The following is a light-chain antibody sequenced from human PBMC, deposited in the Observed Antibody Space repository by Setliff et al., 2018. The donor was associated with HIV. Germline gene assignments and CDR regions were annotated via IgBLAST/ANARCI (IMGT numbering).Light chain of an antibody. CDR1: SSDVGAYNF. V-gene: IGLV2-14*01. J-gene: IGLJ2*01. CDR2: EVS. CDR3: SSYTTTSTLVI. Sequence: QSVLTQPASMSGSPGQSITISCTGTSSDVGAYNFVSWYQQHPGRAPKLMIYEVSNRPSGVSNRFSGSKSGNTASLTISGLRPGDGATYFCSSYTTTSTLVIFGGGTKVTVL.